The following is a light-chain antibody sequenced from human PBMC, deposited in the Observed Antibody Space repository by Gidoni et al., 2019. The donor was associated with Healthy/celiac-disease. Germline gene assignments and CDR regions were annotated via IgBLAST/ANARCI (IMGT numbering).Light chain of an antibody. CDR1: QSVSSY. V-gene: IGKV3-11*01. Sequence: DIVLPQSPATLSLSPGERATLSCRASQSVSSYLDWYQQKPGQAPRLLIYDASNRATGIPARFSGSGSGTDFTLTISSLEPEDFAVYYWQQRSNWPLTFGGGTKVEIK. CDR3: QQRSNWPLT. CDR2: DAS. J-gene: IGKJ4*01.